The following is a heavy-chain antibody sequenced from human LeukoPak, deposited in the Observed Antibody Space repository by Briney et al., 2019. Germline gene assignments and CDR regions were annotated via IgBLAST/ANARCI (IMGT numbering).Heavy chain of an antibody. Sequence: GGSLRLSCAASGFTFSIYAMSWVRQAPGKGLEWVSAISGSGGTAYYADSVKGRFTISRDNSKNTLYLQMNSLRAEDTAVYYCAKANWNYGYWGQGTLVTVSS. CDR3: AKANWNYGY. CDR2: ISGSGGTA. CDR1: GFTFSIYA. D-gene: IGHD1-7*01. V-gene: IGHV3-23*01. J-gene: IGHJ4*02.